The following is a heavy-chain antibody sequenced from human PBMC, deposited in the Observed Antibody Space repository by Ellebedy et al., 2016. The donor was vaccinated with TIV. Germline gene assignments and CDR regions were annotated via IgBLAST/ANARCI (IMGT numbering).Heavy chain of an antibody. Sequence: SETLSLXCAVYGGSFTGYYWSWIRQPPGKGLEWIGEINHSGNTNYHPSLKSRVTISVDTSKNQFSLKLSSVTAADTAVYYCAKSLHYSRSSFFDFWGQGTLVTVSS. V-gene: IGHV4-34*01. J-gene: IGHJ4*02. CDR1: GGSFTGYY. CDR3: AKSLHYSRSSFFDF. D-gene: IGHD6-6*01. CDR2: INHSGNT.